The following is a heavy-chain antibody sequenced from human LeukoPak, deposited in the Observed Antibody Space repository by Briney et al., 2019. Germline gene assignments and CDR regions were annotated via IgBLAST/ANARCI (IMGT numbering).Heavy chain of an antibody. D-gene: IGHD4-17*01. CDR2: ISSSGSTI. J-gene: IGHJ5*02. Sequence: GGSLRLSCAASGFTFSSYEMNWVREAPGKGLEWVSYISSSGSTIYYADSVKGRFTISRDNAKNSLYLQMNSLRAEDTSVYYCARDTNGDGWFDPWGQGTLVTVSS. CDR1: GFTFSSYE. V-gene: IGHV3-48*03. CDR3: ARDTNGDGWFDP.